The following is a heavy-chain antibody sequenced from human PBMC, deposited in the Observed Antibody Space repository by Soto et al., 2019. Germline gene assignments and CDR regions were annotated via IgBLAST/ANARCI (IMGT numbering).Heavy chain of an antibody. D-gene: IGHD2-2*01. V-gene: IGHV1-3*01. J-gene: IGHJ6*02. Sequence: RASVKVSCKASGYTFTSYAMHWVRQAPGQRLEWMGWINAGNGNTKYSQKFRGRVTITRDTSASTAYMELSSLRSEDTAVYYCARRYCSSTSCRPGYGMDVWGQGTTVTVSS. CDR2: INAGNGNT. CDR1: GYTFTSYA. CDR3: ARRYCSSTSCRPGYGMDV.